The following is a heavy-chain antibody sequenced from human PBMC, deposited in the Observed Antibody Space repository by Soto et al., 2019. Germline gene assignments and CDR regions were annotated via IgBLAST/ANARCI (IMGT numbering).Heavy chain of an antibody. CDR3: AKRQGIGAAAKNFDF. Sequence: GGSLRLSCAASGFIFSNHAMSWVRQVPGKGLEWVSGISAGGNLIYYADSVRGRFTMSRDNSKNMLYLQMNSLRAEDTAVYFCAKRQGIGAAAKNFDFWGKGARVTVSS. CDR1: GFIFSNHA. CDR2: ISAGGNLI. J-gene: IGHJ4*02. D-gene: IGHD6-13*01. V-gene: IGHV3-23*01.